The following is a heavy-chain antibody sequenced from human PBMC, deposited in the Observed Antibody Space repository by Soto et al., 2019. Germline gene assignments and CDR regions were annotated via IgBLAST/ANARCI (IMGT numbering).Heavy chain of an antibody. V-gene: IGHV1-58*01. Sequence: GASVKVSCKASGFTFTSSAVQWVRQARGQRLEWIGWIVVGSGNTNYAQKFQERVTITRDMSTSTAYMELSSLRAEDTAVYYCARDPRIAARQLGDYYYYGMDVWGQGTTVTVSS. CDR2: IVVGSGNT. D-gene: IGHD6-6*01. CDR1: GFTFTSSA. CDR3: ARDPRIAARQLGDYYYYGMDV. J-gene: IGHJ6*02.